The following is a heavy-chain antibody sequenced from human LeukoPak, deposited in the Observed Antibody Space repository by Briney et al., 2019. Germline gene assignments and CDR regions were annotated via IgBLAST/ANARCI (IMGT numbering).Heavy chain of an antibody. CDR2: INHSGST. Sequence: PSATLSLTCAVYGGSFTAYYWSWLRQPPGKGLEWIGTINHSGSTTYNPSLKSRVSMSVDTSKDQFSLNLISVTAADTSVYFCARGPPRGNYSGSGTYYNRWGQGTLVTVSS. D-gene: IGHD3-10*01. CDR3: ARGPPRGNYSGSGTYYNR. V-gene: IGHV4-34*01. J-gene: IGHJ1*01. CDR1: GGSFTAYY.